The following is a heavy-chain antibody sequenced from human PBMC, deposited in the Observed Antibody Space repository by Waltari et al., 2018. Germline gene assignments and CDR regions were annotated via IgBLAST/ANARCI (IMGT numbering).Heavy chain of an antibody. CDR2: IYLGEPDT. Sequence: EVQLVQSGAEVKKPGESLKISCKGSGYSFTSYWIGWVRQMPGKGLEWMGIIYLGEPDTSYSPSFQGQVTISADKSISTAYLQWSSLKASDTAMYYCARQYCSSTSCYNFPFDYWGQGTLVTVSS. CDR3: ARQYCSSTSCYNFPFDY. CDR1: GYSFTSYW. D-gene: IGHD2-2*02. J-gene: IGHJ4*02. V-gene: IGHV5-51*01.